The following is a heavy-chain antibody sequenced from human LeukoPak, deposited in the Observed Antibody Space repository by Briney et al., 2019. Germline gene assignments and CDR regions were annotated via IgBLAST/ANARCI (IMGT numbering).Heavy chain of an antibody. CDR3: TTEIRFLEARLMDY. D-gene: IGHD3-3*01. Sequence: KLGGSLRLSCAASGFTFSNAWMNWVRPAPGKGLEWVGRIKSKTDGGTTDYAAPVKGRFTISRDDSKNTLYLQMNSLKTEDTAVYYCTTEIRFLEARLMDYWGQGTLVTVSS. CDR1: GFTFSNAW. J-gene: IGHJ4*02. CDR2: IKSKTDGGTT. V-gene: IGHV3-15*07.